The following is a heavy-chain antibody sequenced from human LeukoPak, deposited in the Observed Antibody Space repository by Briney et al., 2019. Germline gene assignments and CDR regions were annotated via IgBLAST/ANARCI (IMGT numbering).Heavy chain of an antibody. CDR2: IIPILGIA. Sequence: GASVKVSCKASGGTFSSYAISWVRQAPGQGLEWMGRIIPILGIANYAQKFQGRVTITADKSTSTAYMELSSLRSEDTAVYYCAREGQLGDYFDYWGQGTLVTVSS. CDR3: AREGQLGDYFDY. V-gene: IGHV1-69*04. CDR1: GGTFSSYA. J-gene: IGHJ4*02. D-gene: IGHD7-27*01.